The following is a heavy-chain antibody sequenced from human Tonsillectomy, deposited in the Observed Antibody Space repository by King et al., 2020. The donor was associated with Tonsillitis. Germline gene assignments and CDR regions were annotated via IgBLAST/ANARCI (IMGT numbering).Heavy chain of an antibody. CDR3: ARGLSGPDY. CDR2: IYYSGST. J-gene: IGHJ4*02. V-gene: IGHV4-59*01. CDR1: GGSMSGYY. Sequence: VQLQESGPGLVKPSETLSLTCTVSGGSMSGYYWSWIRQPPGKGLEWIGFIYYSGSTNYNPSLKSRVTISVDTSKKQFSLRLSSVTAADTAVYYCARGLSGPDYWGQGTLVTVSS.